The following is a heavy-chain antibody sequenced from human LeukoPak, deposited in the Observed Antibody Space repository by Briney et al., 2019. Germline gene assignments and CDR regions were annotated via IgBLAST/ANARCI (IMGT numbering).Heavy chain of an antibody. J-gene: IGHJ4*02. D-gene: IGHD6-13*01. CDR2: ISAYNGNT. V-gene: IGHV1-18*01. CDR3: ARGAGYSSSWYAHY. CDR1: GGTFSIYA. Sequence: ASVRVSCKASGGTFSIYAISWVRQAPGQGLEWMGWISAYNGNTNYAQKLQGRVTMTTDPSTSTAYMELRSLRSDDTAVYYCARGAGYSSSWYAHYWGQGTLVTVSS.